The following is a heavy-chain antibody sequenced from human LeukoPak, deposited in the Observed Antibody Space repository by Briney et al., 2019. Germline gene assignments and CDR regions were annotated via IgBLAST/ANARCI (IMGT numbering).Heavy chain of an antibody. J-gene: IGHJ4*02. Sequence: SETLSLTCTVAGGSISSGSYYWSWIRQPAGKGLEWIGRIYTSGSTNYNPSLKSLVTISVDTSKNQFSLKLSSVTAADTAVYYCARERYYDSSGYYPYYFDYWGQGTLVTVSS. CDR3: ARERYYDSSGYYPYYFDY. D-gene: IGHD3-22*01. CDR2: IYTSGST. V-gene: IGHV4-61*02. CDR1: GGSISSGSYY.